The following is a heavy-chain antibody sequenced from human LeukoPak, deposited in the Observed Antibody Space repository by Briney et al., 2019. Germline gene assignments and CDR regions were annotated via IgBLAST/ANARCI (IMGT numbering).Heavy chain of an antibody. J-gene: IGHJ4*02. CDR2: IFPTGST. Sequence: SQTLSLTCAVSGGSISTIGYSWSWIRRPPGKGPEWIGYIFPTGSTSYSPSLKSRVTISLDRSKNLFSMTLNSVTAADTAVYYCARMAGRTLDHWGQGTLVTVSS. D-gene: IGHD1-7*01. V-gene: IGHV4-30-2*01. CDR3: ARMAGRTLDH. CDR1: GGSISTIGYS.